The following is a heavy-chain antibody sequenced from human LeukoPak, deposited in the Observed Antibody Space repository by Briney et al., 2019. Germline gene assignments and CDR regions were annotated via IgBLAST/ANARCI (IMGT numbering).Heavy chain of an antibody. J-gene: IGHJ4*02. V-gene: IGHV4-34*01. CDR1: GGSFSGYY. CDR2: VNHSGST. Sequence: SETLSLTCAVYGGSFSGYYWSWIRQPPGKGLEWIGEVNHSGSTNYNPSLKSRVTISVDTSKNRFSLKLSSVTAADTAVYYCARWDLTVTTTDEYWGQGTLVTVSS. CDR3: ARWDLTVTTTDEY. D-gene: IGHD4-17*01.